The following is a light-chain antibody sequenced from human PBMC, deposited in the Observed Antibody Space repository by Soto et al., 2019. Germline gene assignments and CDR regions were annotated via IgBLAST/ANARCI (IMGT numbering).Light chain of an antibody. CDR1: QSISRW. Sequence: DIQITQYTETLSASVGDRVTITCRASQSISRWLTWYQQKPGKAPQLLIYEASSLESGVPSRFSGSGSGTEFTLTIGGLQPDDFTTYYCQQFNSYPITFCQGARLEVK. CDR2: EAS. J-gene: IGKJ5*01. V-gene: IGKV1-5*01. CDR3: QQFNSYPIT.